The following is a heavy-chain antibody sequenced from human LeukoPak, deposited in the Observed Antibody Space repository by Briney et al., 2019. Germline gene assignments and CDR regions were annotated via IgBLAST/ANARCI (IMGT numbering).Heavy chain of an antibody. CDR2: ISYDGSNK. CDR1: GFTFSTSD. CDR3: ATLGRIAVAGSRTFDY. V-gene: IGHV3-30*19. D-gene: IGHD6-19*01. J-gene: IGHJ4*02. Sequence: GGSLRLSCAGSGFTFSTSDMNWVRQAPGKGLEWVAVISYDGSNKYYADSVKGRFTISRDNSKNTLYLQMNSLRAEDTAVYYCATLGRIAVAGSRTFDYWGQGTLVTVSS.